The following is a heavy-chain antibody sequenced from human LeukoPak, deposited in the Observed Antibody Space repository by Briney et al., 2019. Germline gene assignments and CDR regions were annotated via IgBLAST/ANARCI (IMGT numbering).Heavy chain of an antibody. J-gene: IGHJ6*02. CDR2: VNHSGST. V-gene: IGHV4-34*01. CDR3: ARVGRTTIFGVVTPYYYYYYGMDV. Sequence: SETLSLTCAVYGGSFSGYYWSWIRQPPGKGLEWIGEVNHSGSTNYNPSLKSRVTISVDTSKNQFSLKLSSVTAADTAVYYCARVGRTTIFGVVTPYYYYYYGMDVWGQGTTVTVSS. CDR1: GGSFSGYY. D-gene: IGHD3-3*01.